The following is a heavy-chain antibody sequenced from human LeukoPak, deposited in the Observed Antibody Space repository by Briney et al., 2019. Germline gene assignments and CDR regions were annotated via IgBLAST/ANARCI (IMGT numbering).Heavy chain of an antibody. V-gene: IGHV3-7*01. CDR2: IKQDGSET. Sequence: GGSLRLSCAASGFTFSNYWMNWVRQAPGKGLEWVANIKQDGSETYYVDSVKGRFTISRDNAKNSLYLQMNSLRDEGTAVYYCARGGSGYSYGKIDSWGQGILVTVSS. CDR3: ARGGSGYSYGKIDS. D-gene: IGHD5-18*01. J-gene: IGHJ4*02. CDR1: GFTFSNYW.